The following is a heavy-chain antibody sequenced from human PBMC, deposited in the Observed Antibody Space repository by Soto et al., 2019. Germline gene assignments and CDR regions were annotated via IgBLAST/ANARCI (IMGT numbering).Heavy chain of an antibody. CDR2: ISYDGSNK. CDR1: GFTFSSYG. CDR3: AKTSGSYYYYYGMDV. J-gene: IGHJ6*02. V-gene: IGHV3-30*18. Sequence: GGSLRLSCAASGFTFSSYGMHWVRQAPGKGLEWVAVISYDGSNKYYADSVKGRFTISRDNSKNTLYLQMNSLRAEDTAVYYCAKTSGSYYYYYGMDVWGQGTTVTVS. D-gene: IGHD1-26*01.